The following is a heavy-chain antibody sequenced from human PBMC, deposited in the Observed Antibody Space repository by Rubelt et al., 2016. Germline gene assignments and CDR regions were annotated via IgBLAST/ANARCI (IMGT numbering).Heavy chain of an antibody. CDR2: ISSSGSTI. CDR3: ARGLWFGESITSYYFDY. Sequence: QAPGKGLEWVSYISSSGSTIYYADSAKGRFTISRDNAKNSLYLQMNSLRAEDTAVYYCARGLWFGESITSYYFDYWGQGTLVTVSS. V-gene: IGHV3-48*03. J-gene: IGHJ4*02. D-gene: IGHD3-10*01.